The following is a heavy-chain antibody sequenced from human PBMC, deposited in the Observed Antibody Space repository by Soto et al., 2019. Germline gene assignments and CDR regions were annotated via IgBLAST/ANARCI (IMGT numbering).Heavy chain of an antibody. J-gene: IGHJ3*02. CDR3: AKATATGGGAFDI. Sequence: GGSLRLSCAAGGFTCSSYHMSWVRQAPGKGLEWVSTILVDGRTFYVDSVKGRFTISRDSSQNTVYLQMNSLTVGDTALYYCAKATATGGGAFDICGQGTMVTVSS. CDR1: GFTCSSYH. D-gene: IGHD2-8*02. V-gene: IGHV3-23*01. CDR2: ILVDGRT.